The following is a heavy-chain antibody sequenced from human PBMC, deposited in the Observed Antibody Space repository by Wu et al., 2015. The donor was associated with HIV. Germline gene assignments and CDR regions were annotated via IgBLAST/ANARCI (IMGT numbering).Heavy chain of an antibody. Sequence: LVQSGAEMKKPGTSVKVSCQASGFSFGSYSFSWVRQAPGQGLEWMGGIIPIFGTSDYARKFQGRVTITTDESTSTAYMELRSLKSEDTAIYYCAREKLPDVMSEHFYYGVDVWGQGTTVTVSA. CDR2: IIPIFGTS. V-gene: IGHV1-69*05. D-gene: IGHD3-3*02. CDR3: AREKLPDVMSEHFYYGVDV. CDR1: GFSFGSYS. J-gene: IGHJ6*01.